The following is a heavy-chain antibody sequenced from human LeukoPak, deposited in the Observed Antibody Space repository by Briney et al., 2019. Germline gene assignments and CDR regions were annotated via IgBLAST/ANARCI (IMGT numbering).Heavy chain of an antibody. CDR3: ARGGPVVVVAATHYFDY. CDR2: IYYSGST. CDR1: GGSISSGGYY. Sequence: SETLSLTCTVSGGSISSGGYYWSWIRQHPGKGLEWIGYIYYSGSTYYNPSLKSRVTISVDTSKNQFSLKLSSVTAADTAVYYCARGGPVVVVAATHYFDYWGQGTLVTVSS. D-gene: IGHD2-15*01. J-gene: IGHJ4*02. V-gene: IGHV4-31*03.